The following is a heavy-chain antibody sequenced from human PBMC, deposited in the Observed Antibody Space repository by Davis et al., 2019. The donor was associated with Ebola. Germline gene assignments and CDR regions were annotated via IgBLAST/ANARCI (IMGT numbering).Heavy chain of an antibody. CDR3: ARKGFLEWLLSTDSYGMDV. CDR2: ISAYNGNT. V-gene: IGHV1-18*04. J-gene: IGHJ6*02. CDR1: GYTFTTYG. D-gene: IGHD3-3*01. Sequence: ASVKVSCKASGYTFTTYGISWVRQAPGQGLEWMGWISAYNGNTNYAQKLQGRVTMTTDTSTSTAYMELRSLRSEDTAVYYCARKGFLEWLLSTDSYGMDVWGQGTTVTVSS.